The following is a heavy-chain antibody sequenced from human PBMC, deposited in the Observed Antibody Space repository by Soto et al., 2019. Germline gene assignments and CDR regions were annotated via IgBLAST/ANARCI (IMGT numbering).Heavy chain of an antibody. V-gene: IGHV1-18*01. CDR3: ARDHFVQEWSPWFDP. J-gene: IGHJ5*02. D-gene: IGHD3-3*01. CDR1: GYTFTSYG. CDR2: ISAYNGTT. Sequence: QVQLVQSGAEVKKPGASVKVSCKASGYTFTSYGISWVRQAPGQGLEWMGWISAYNGTTNYAQKLQGRVTMTIDTSTSTAYMELRSLRSDDTAVYYCARDHFVQEWSPWFDPWGQGTLVTVSS.